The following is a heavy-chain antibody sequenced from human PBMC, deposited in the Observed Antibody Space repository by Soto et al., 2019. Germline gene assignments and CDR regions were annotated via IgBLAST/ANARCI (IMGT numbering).Heavy chain of an antibody. CDR2: INAGNSET. CDR1: GYTFTTSG. Sequence: QVHLVQSGAEEKKPGASVKVTCRTSGYTFTTSGVHWVRQAPGQRLEWMGWINAGNSETKYSQKVQGRVTITRDTSASTAYMELSSLTYEDTAVYYCAREVYGGNIYFDYWGQGSLVTVSS. CDR3: AREVYGGNIYFDY. J-gene: IGHJ4*02. D-gene: IGHD4-17*01. V-gene: IGHV1-3*05.